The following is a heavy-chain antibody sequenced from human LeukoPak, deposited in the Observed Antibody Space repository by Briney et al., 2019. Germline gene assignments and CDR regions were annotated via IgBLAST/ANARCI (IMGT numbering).Heavy chain of an antibody. D-gene: IGHD5-18*01. Sequence: GGSLRLSCVTSGFTYSSYAMRVDRQAPGKGLEWVSAISGSGGSTYYADSVKGRFTISRDNSKNTLYLQMNSLRAEDTTVYYCAKCRGIQPWLILGYCGKGTLVTVSS. J-gene: IGHJ4*02. CDR2: ISGSGGST. CDR1: GFTYSSYA. V-gene: IGHV3-23*01. CDR3: AKCRGIQPWLILGY.